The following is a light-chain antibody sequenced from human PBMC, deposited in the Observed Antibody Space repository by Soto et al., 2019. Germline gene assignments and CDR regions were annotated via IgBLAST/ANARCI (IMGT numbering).Light chain of an antibody. CDR2: DVS. V-gene: IGLV2-14*01. Sequence: QSALTQPASVSGSPGQSITISCTGTSSDVGAYNYVSWYQQHPGKAPKLMIYDVSNRHSGVSNRFSGSKSGNTASLTISGLQADDEADYYCSSYTSSSTRVIFGGGTKLTVL. J-gene: IGLJ2*01. CDR1: SSDVGAYNY. CDR3: SSYTSSSTRVI.